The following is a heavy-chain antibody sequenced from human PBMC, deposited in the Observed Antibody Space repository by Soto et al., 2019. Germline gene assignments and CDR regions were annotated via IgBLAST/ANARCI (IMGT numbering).Heavy chain of an antibody. CDR3: ARQGIYGGSYRGHFDP. CDR1: GWSISSYY. J-gene: IGHJ5*02. CDR2: IYYSGKT. Sequence: SETLYLTCTVSGWSISSYYWSWIRQPPGKGLEWIGYIYYSGKTRYSPSHQSRVTISVDTSKNQFSLKLSSVTAADTAVYYCARQGIYGGSYRGHFDPWGQGTLVTVSS. V-gene: IGHV4-59*08. D-gene: IGHD1-26*01.